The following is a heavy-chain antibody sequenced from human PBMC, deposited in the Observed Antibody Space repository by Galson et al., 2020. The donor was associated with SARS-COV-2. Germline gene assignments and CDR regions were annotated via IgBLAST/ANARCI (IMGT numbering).Heavy chain of an antibody. CDR1: GFTFSSYG. CDR2: ISYDGSNK. CDR3: ARFQRRGYSGYALQGLDY. J-gene: IGHJ4*02. Sequence: GESLKISCAASGFTFSSYGMHWVRQAPGKGLEWVAVISYDGSNKYYADSVKGRFTISRDNSKNTLYLQMNSLRAEDTAVYYCARFQRRGYSGYALQGLDYWGQGTLVTVSS. D-gene: IGHD5-12*01. V-gene: IGHV3-30*03.